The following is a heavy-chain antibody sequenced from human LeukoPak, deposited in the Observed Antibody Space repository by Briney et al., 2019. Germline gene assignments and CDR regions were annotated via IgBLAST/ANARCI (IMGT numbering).Heavy chain of an antibody. CDR1: GGSISSSSYY. CDR3: ARITFGGVIGYFDY. Sequence: SETLSLTCTVSGGSISSSSYYWGWIRQPPGKGLEWIGSIYYSGSIYYNPSLKSRVTISVDTSKNQFSLKLSSVTAADTAVYYCARITFGGVIGYFDYWGQGTLVTVSS. V-gene: IGHV4-39*01. CDR2: IYYSGSI. J-gene: IGHJ4*02. D-gene: IGHD3-16*02.